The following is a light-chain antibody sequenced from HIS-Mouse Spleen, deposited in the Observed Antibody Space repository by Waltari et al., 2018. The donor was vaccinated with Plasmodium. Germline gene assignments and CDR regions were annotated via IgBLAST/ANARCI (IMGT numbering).Light chain of an antibody. CDR1: SSDVGRYNL. CDR2: EGS. CDR3: CSYAGSSTYV. J-gene: IGLJ1*01. Sequence: QSALTQPASVSGSPGQSITISCTGTSSDVGRYNLVSWYQQHPGKAPKLMIYEGSKRPAVVSNRLPGYKSGNTASLTISGLQAEDEADYYCCSYAGSSTYVFGTGTKVTVL. V-gene: IGLV2-23*01.